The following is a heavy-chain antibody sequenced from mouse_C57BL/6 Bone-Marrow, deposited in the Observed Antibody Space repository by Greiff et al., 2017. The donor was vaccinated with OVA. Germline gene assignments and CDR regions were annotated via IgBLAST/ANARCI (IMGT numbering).Heavy chain of an antibody. Sequence: QVQLQQSGAELVRPGASVKLSCKASGYTFTDYYINWVKQRPGQGLEWIARIYPGSGNTYYNEKFKGKATLTAEKSSSTAYMQLSSLTSEDSAVYFCASSIYDYGPSYWGQGTLVTVSA. V-gene: IGHV1-76*01. CDR2: IYPGSGNT. D-gene: IGHD2-4*01. CDR1: GYTFTDYY. CDR3: ASSIYDYGPSY. J-gene: IGHJ3*01.